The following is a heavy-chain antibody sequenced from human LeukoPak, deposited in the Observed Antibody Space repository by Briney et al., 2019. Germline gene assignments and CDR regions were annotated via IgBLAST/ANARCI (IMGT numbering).Heavy chain of an antibody. D-gene: IGHD3-9*01. J-gene: IGHJ3*02. CDR1: GFTFTGYA. Sequence: GGSLRLSCAASGFTFTGYAMSWVRQAPGKGLEWVSAISGSGHSTDYADSVKGRFTISRDNSKNTLYLQMNSLRAEDTAVYHCAKGKYFDWSYAFEIWGQGTMITVSS. CDR3: AKGKYFDWSYAFEI. CDR2: ISGSGHST. V-gene: IGHV3-23*01.